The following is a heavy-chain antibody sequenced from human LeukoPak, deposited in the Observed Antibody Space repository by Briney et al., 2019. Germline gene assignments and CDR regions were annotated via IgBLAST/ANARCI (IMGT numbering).Heavy chain of an antibody. CDR1: GFTFSSYG. V-gene: IGHV3-30*18. CDR3: AKGRCGGDCYYSYYGMDV. CDR2: ISYDGSNK. Sequence: GGSLRLSCAASGFTFSSYGMHWVRQAPGKGLEWVAVISYDGSNKYYADSVKGRFTISRDNSKNTLYLQMNSLRAEDTAVYYCAKGRCGGDCYYSYYGMDVWGQGTTVTVSS. J-gene: IGHJ6*02. D-gene: IGHD2-21*02.